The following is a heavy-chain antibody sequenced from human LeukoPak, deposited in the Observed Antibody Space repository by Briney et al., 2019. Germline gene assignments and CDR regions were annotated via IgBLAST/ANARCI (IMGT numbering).Heavy chain of an antibody. CDR3: ARDGRVGATSAPGVNWFDP. V-gene: IGHV3-21*01. J-gene: IGHJ5*02. D-gene: IGHD1-26*01. Sequence: GGSLRLSCAASGFTFSSYSMNWVRQAPGKGLEWVSSISSSSSYIYYADSVKGRFTISRDNAKNSLYLQMNSLRAEDTAVYYCARDGRVGATSAPGVNWFDPWGQGTLVTVSP. CDR2: ISSSSSYI. CDR1: GFTFSSYS.